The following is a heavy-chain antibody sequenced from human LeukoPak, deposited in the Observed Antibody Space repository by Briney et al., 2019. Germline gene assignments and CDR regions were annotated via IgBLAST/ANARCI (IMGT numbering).Heavy chain of an antibody. CDR2: IYYSGST. D-gene: IGHD1-1*01. Sequence: SEALSLTCTVSGGSISSYYWSWIRQPPGKGLEWIGYIYYSGSTNYNPSLKSRVTISVDTSKNQFSLKLSSVTAADTAVYYCARHMGLGYTYFYPYFDYWGQGTLVTVSS. CDR1: GGSISSYY. CDR3: ARHMGLGYTYFYPYFDY. J-gene: IGHJ4*01. V-gene: IGHV4-59*08.